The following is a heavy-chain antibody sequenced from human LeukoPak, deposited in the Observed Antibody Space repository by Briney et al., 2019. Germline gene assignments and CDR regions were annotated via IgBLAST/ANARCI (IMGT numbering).Heavy chain of an antibody. V-gene: IGHV3-33*01. CDR1: GFTFSSYG. CDR3: ARGRVAARLGVIDY. J-gene: IGHJ4*02. D-gene: IGHD6-6*01. CDR2: IWYDGSNK. Sequence: PGGSLRLSCAASGFTFSSYGMHWVRQAPGKGLEWVAVIWYDGSNKYYADSVKGRFTISRDNSKNTLYLQMNSLRAEDTAVYYCARGRVAARLGVIDYWGQGTLVTVSS.